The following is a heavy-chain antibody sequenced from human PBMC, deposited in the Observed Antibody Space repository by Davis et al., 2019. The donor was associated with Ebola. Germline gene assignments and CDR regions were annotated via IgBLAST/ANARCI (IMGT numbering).Heavy chain of an antibody. J-gene: IGHJ6*04. D-gene: IGHD5-12*01. CDR1: GDSVSSGG. CDR3: ARGWLRSGLDV. V-gene: IGHV6-1*01. CDR2: TYYSSKWYH. Sequence: PSETLSLTCAISGDSVSSGGWNWIRQSPSRGLEWLGRTYYSSKWYHDYAVSLKSRITISPDTAKNQFSLHLNSVTPEDTAVYYCARGWLRSGLDVWGKGAAVTVSS.